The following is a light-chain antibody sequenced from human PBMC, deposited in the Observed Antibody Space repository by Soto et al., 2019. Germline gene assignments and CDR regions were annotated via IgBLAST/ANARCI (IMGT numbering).Light chain of an antibody. Sequence: EIVWTQSPATLSLSAWERATLSCRAGQSVSSHLAWYQKKPGQAPRLLIYDASDRATGIPARFSGSGSGTDFTLTISSLVPEDFAVYYCQQRRNWPSTLGQGTKVDIK. CDR1: QSVSSH. CDR3: QQRRNWPST. CDR2: DAS. V-gene: IGKV3-11*01. J-gene: IGKJ1*01.